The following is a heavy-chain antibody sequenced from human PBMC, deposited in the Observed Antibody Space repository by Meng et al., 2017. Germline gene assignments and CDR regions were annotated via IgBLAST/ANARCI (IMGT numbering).Heavy chain of an antibody. CDR3: HSGLYQAGDDY. CDR1: CGTFGSYA. J-gene: IGHJ4*02. CDR2: IIPIFGTA. D-gene: IGHD6-19*01. V-gene: IGHV1-69*06. Sequence: VVLVQSGAQVKKPCVSLKDSSKALCGTFGSYAFSWMQQAPGQGLEWMGLIIPIFGTATYAQMFQGRVTITADKSTSTAYMELSSLSSENTAVYYCHSGLYQAGDDYWGQGTLVTVSS.